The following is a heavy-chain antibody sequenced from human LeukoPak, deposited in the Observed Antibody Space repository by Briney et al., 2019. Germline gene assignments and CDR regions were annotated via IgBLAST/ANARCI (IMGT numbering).Heavy chain of an antibody. CDR1: GASISSSSYY. CDR3: ARLPLVGATDFDY. J-gene: IGHJ4*02. D-gene: IGHD1-26*01. CDR2: IYYSGST. V-gene: IGHV4-39*01. Sequence: PSETLSLTCTVSGASISSSSYYWDWIRQPPGKGLEWIGSIYYSGSTYYNPSLKSRVTISVDTSKNQFSLKLSSVTAADTAVYYCARLPLVGATDFDYWGQGTLVTVSS.